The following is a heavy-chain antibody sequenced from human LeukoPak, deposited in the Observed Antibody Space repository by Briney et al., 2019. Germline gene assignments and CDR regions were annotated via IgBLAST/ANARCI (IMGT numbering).Heavy chain of an antibody. V-gene: IGHV3-21*01. J-gene: IGHJ4*02. Sequence: KPGGSLRLSCAASGFTFSSYSMNWVRQAPGKGLEWVSPISSSSSYIYYADSVKGRFTISRDNAKNSLYLQMNSLRAEDTAVYYCARDHTYQVGAPGYWGQGTLVTVSS. CDR2: ISSSSSYI. CDR1: GFTFSSYS. D-gene: IGHD1-26*01. CDR3: ARDHTYQVGAPGY.